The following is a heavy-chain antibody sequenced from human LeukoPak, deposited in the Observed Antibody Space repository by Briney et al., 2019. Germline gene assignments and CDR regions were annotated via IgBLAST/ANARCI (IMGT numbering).Heavy chain of an antibody. V-gene: IGHV1-69*05. D-gene: IGHD6-19*01. Sequence: SVKVSCKASGGTFSSYAISWVRQAPGQGLEWMGRVIPIFGTANYAQKFQGRVTITTDESTSTAYMELSSLRSEDTAVYYCARDSEQWLVRGGYFDYWGQGTLVTVSS. CDR1: GGTFSSYA. CDR2: VIPIFGTA. CDR3: ARDSEQWLVRGGYFDY. J-gene: IGHJ4*02.